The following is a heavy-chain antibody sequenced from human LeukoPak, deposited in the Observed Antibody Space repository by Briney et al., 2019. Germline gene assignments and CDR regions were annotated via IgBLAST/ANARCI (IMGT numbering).Heavy chain of an antibody. CDR3: ARDGIYGPDYMDV. J-gene: IGHJ6*03. CDR1: GGSISSSSYY. CDR2: ISSSGSTI. V-gene: IGHV3-11*04. D-gene: IGHD2/OR15-2a*01. Sequence: LSLTCTVSGGSISSSSYYWGWIRQPPGKGLEWVSYISSSGSTIYYADSVKGRFTISRDNAENSLYLQMNSLRAEDTAVYYYARDGIYGPDYMDVWGKGTTVTVSS.